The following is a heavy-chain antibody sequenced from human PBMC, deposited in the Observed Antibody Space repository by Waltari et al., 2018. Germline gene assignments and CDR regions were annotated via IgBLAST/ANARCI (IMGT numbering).Heavy chain of an antibody. CDR3: ARVERNSSLDY. J-gene: IGHJ4*02. V-gene: IGHV4-31*03. D-gene: IGHD6-13*01. CDR2: IYYSGST. CDR1: GGSISRGGYY. Sequence: QVPLQESGPGLVKPSQTLSLTCTVSGGSISRGGYYWSWIRQHPGKGLAWIGYIYYSGSTYYNPSLKSRVTISVDTSKNQFSLKLSSVTAADTAVYYCARVERNSSLDYWGQGTLVTVSS.